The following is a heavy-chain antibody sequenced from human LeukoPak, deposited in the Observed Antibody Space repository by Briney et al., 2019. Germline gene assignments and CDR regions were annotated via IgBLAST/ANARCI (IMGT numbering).Heavy chain of an antibody. CDR2: IYYSGNT. CDR1: GGSISSHY. V-gene: IGHV4-59*11. D-gene: IGHD2-8*01. Sequence: SETLSLTCTVSGGSISSHYWSWIRQPPGKGLEWIGYIYYSGNTNYNPSLKSRVTISVDTSKNQFSLKLSSVTAADTAVYYCARVDCTNPIEENWFDPWGQGTLVTVSS. CDR3: ARVDCTNPIEENWFDP. J-gene: IGHJ5*02.